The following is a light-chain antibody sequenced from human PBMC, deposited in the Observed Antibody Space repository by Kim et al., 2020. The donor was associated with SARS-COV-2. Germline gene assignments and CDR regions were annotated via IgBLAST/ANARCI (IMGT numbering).Light chain of an antibody. CDR3: QQYGSARWT. V-gene: IGKV3-20*01. Sequence: SPGERATLSCRASQTMSSSFLAWYQQKPGQAPRLLIYAASNRATGIPDRFSGSGSGTDFTLTISRLDPEDFAVYYCQQYGSARWTFGQGTKVEIK. J-gene: IGKJ1*01. CDR1: QTMSSSF. CDR2: AAS.